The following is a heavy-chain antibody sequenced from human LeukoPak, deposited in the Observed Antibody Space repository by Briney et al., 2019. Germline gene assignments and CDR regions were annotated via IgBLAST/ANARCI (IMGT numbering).Heavy chain of an antibody. CDR3: ARSPGDVFDV. CDR1: GASINSSSFY. Sequence: AETLSLTCTVSGASINSSSFYWAWNRQPPGEGLACIGTINYSGSTYYNPSLKSRVSMSVDTSKNHFSLRLNSVTAADTAMYYCARSPGDVFDVRGQGTLVTISS. CDR2: INYSGST. J-gene: IGHJ3*01. V-gene: IGHV4-39*02.